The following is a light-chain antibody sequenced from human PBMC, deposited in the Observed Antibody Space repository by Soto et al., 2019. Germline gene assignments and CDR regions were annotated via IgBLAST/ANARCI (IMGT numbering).Light chain of an antibody. V-gene: IGKV1-27*01. CDR2: AAS. Sequence: DIQMTQSPSSLSAFVGDRVTITCRASQGIINYLAWYQQRPGEGPKLLIYAASVLQSGVPSRFSGRGSLTDFTLTISSLQPEDVASYCCQRYDSAPHFGPGTKVDIK. J-gene: IGKJ3*01. CDR1: QGIINY. CDR3: QRYDSAPH.